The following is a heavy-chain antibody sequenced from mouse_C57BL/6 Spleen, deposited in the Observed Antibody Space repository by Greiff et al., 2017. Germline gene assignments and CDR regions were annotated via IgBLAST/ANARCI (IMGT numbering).Heavy chain of an antibody. Sequence: VQLQQSGAELVKPGASVKISCKASGYAFSSYWMNWVKQRPGKGLEWIGQIYPGDGDTNYNGKFKGKATLTADKSSSTAYMQLSSLTSEDSAVYFCARNYGSSPYWYFDVWGTGTTVTVSS. V-gene: IGHV1-80*01. D-gene: IGHD1-1*01. CDR2: IYPGDGDT. CDR1: GYAFSSYW. CDR3: ARNYGSSPYWYFDV. J-gene: IGHJ1*03.